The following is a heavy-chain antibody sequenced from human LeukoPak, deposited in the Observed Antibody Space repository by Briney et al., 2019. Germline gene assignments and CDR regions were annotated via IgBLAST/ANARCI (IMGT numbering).Heavy chain of an antibody. V-gene: IGHV1-69*04. D-gene: IGHD4-17*01. Sequence: GASVKVSCKASGYTFTSYGISWVRQAPGQGLEWMGRIIPILGIANYAQKFQGRVTITADKSTSTAYMELSSLRSEDTAVYYCARSPRGDYGDYRYYFDYWGQGTLVTVSS. CDR3: ARSPRGDYGDYRYYFDY. J-gene: IGHJ4*02. CDR2: IIPILGIA. CDR1: GYTFTSYG.